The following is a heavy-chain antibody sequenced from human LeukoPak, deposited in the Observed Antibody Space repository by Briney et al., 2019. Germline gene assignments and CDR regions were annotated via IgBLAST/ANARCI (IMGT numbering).Heavy chain of an antibody. Sequence: ASVKVSCKTSGYTFTSYYMHWVRQAPGQGLEWMGIINPSGGSTSYAQKFQGRVTMTRDTSTSTVYMELSSLRSEDTAVYYCARDGGISSSWYGWHYWGQGTLVTVSS. D-gene: IGHD6-13*01. J-gene: IGHJ4*02. CDR2: INPSGGST. V-gene: IGHV1-46*01. CDR3: ARDGGISSSWYGWHY. CDR1: GYTFTSYY.